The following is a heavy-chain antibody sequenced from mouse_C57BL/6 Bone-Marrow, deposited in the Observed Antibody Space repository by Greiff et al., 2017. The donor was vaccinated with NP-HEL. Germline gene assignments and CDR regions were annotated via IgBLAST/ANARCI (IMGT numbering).Heavy chain of an antibody. V-gene: IGHV1-69*01. J-gene: IGHJ3*01. D-gene: IGHD2-3*01. CDR1: GYTFTSYW. CDR3: VREDDGYPGFAY. CDR2: IDPSDSYT. Sequence: QVQLQQPGAELVMPGASVKLSCKASGYTFTSYWMHWVKQRPGQGLEWIGEIDPSDSYTNYNQKFKGKSTLTVAKSSSTAYMQLSSLTSEDSAVYYGVREDDGYPGFAYWGQGTLVTVSA.